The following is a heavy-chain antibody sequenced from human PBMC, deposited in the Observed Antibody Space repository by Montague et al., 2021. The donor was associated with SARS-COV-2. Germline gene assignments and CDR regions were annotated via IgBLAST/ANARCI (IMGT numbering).Heavy chain of an antibody. V-gene: IGHV6-1*01. D-gene: IGHD3-9*01. CDR2: TYYRSKWYS. CDR1: GDSVSNKSVA. J-gene: IGHJ3*02. Sequence: CAISGDSVSNKSVAWNWIRQSPSRGLEWLGRTYYRSKWYSDYAESVKRXLVITPDTSKNQVSLQLNSVIPEDTAVHFCASSGITLTGLDAFDIWGQGTMVTVSS. CDR3: ASSGITLTGLDAFDI.